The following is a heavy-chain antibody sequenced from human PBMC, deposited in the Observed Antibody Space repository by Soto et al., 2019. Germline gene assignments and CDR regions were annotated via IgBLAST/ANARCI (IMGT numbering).Heavy chain of an antibody. CDR1: GFTFSNYA. V-gene: IGHV3-23*01. J-gene: IGHJ1*01. Sequence: EVQLLESGGGLVQPGGSLRLSCAVSGFTFSNYAMTWVRQAPGKGLEWVSLMSGNGGSTYYADSVKGRFTISRDNSKNTRYLQMTSLRAEDTAGYYCAKVVVDCSGGSCYSSYFQHWGQGTLVTVSS. CDR3: AKVVVDCSGGSCYSSYFQH. D-gene: IGHD2-15*01. CDR2: MSGNGGST.